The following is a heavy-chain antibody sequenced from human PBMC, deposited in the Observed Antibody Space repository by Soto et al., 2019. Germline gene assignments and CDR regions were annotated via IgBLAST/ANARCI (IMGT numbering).Heavy chain of an antibody. Sequence: QVQLVQSGAEVKKPGASVKVSCKASGHTFTSYGISWVRQAPGQGLEWMGWSSAYNGNTNYAQKLPGRATMTTDTSTSTAYMELRSLRSDDTAVYYCARTSGSSSYFGYYYYGMDVWGQGTTVTVSS. CDR2: SSAYNGNT. CDR1: GHTFTSYG. J-gene: IGHJ6*02. CDR3: ARTSGSSSYFGYYYYGMDV. V-gene: IGHV1-18*04. D-gene: IGHD6-6*01.